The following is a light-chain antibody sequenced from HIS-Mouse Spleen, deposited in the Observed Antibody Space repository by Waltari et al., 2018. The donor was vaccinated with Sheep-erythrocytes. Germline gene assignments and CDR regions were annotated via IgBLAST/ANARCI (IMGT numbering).Light chain of an antibody. J-gene: IGKJ2*01. V-gene: IGKV1-6*01. CDR2: AAS. CDR3: LQDYNYPDT. CDR1: QGIRND. Sequence: AIQMTQSPSSLSASVGDRVTITCQASQGIRNDLGWYQQKPVKAPNLLIYAASSLQSGVPSRFSSSGSGTDFTLTISSLQPEDFATYSSLQDYNYPDTFGQGTKLEIK.